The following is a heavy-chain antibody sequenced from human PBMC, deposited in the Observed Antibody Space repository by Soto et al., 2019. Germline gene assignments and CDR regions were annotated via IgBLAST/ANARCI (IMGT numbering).Heavy chain of an antibody. D-gene: IGHD6-13*01. J-gene: IGHJ3*02. V-gene: IGHV1-69*02. Sequence: ASVKVSCKASGGTFSSYTISWVRQAPGQGLEWMGRIIPILGIANYAQKFQGRVTITADKSTSTAYMELSSLRSEDTAVYYCARGYSIAAADAFDIWGQGTMVTVS. CDR2: IIPILGIA. CDR3: ARGYSIAAADAFDI. CDR1: GGTFSSYT.